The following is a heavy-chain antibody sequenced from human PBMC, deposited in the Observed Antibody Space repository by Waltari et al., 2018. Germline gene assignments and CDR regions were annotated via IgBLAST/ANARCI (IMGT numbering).Heavy chain of an antibody. Sequence: QVQLQESGPGLVKSSQTLSLTCTVSGGSISSTSSYWTWIRQPAGKGLEWIGRIYTSGSTDYNPSLKSRVTISVDSSKNQFSLNLTSVTAADTAVYYCARDHSYYDFWSGASPWFDPWGQGTLVTVSS. V-gene: IGHV4-61*02. CDR3: ARDHSYYDFWSGASPWFDP. D-gene: IGHD3-3*01. CDR1: GGSISSTSSY. CDR2: IYTSGST. J-gene: IGHJ5*02.